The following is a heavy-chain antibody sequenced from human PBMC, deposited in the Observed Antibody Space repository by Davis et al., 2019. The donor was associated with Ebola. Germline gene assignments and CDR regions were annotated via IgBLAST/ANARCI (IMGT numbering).Heavy chain of an antibody. D-gene: IGHD4-23*01. Sequence: GESLKISCAASGFTFSGSAMHWVRQASGKGLEWVGRIRSKANSYATAYAASVKGRFTISRDDSKNTAYLQMNSLKTEDTAVYYCARVRWTPNWFDPWGQGTLVTVSS. J-gene: IGHJ5*02. CDR1: GFTFSGSA. CDR2: IRSKANSYAT. CDR3: ARVRWTPNWFDP. V-gene: IGHV3-73*01.